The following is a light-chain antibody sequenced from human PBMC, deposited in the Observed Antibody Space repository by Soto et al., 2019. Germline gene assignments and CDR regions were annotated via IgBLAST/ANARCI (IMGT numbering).Light chain of an antibody. CDR1: QSISSY. J-gene: IGKJ2*01. V-gene: IGKV1-39*01. CDR3: QQSYITLLT. CDR2: AAS. Sequence: DIQMTQSPSSLSASVGDRVTIXXXASQSISSYLNWYQQKPGKAPKLLIYAASSLQSGAPSRFSGSGSGTDFTLTISSLQPEDFATYYCQQSYITLLTFGQGTKLEIK.